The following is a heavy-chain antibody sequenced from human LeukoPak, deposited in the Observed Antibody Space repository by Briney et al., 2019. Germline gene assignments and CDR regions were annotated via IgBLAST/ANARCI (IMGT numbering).Heavy chain of an antibody. Sequence: GGSLRLSCAASGFTFSSYAMSWVRQAPGKGLEWVSAISGSGGSTYYADSVKGRFTISRDNSKNTLYLQMNSLRAEDTAVYYCAKIKDYDILTGYYPYWGQGTLVTVSS. V-gene: IGHV3-23*01. D-gene: IGHD3-9*01. CDR1: GFTFSSYA. J-gene: IGHJ4*02. CDR3: AKIKDYDILTGYYPY. CDR2: ISGSGGST.